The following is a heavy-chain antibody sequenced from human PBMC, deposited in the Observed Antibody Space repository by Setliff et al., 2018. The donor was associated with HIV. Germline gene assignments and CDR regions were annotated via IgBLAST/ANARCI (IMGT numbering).Heavy chain of an antibody. CDR3: HSGYDTEEQSYFDY. V-gene: IGHV3-74*01. Sequence: GGSLRLSCAGSGFTFEKYWMHWVRQAPGKGLVWVSRVNRDGSSETYADSVKGRFTISRDNAKNTLYLQMNSLRVEDTGVYYCHSGYDTEEQSYFDYWGQGTLVTAPQ. CDR2: VNRDGSSE. J-gene: IGHJ4*02. CDR1: GFTFEKYW. D-gene: IGHD5-12*01.